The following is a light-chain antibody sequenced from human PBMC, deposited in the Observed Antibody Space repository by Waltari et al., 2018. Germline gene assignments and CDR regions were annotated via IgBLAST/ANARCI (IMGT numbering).Light chain of an antibody. V-gene: IGKV3-20*01. J-gene: IGKJ1*01. Sequence: EIVLTQSPGTLSFSPGERATLPCRASQSVTRSYLAWYLQKPGQAPRLLIYGASSRATGIPDRFSGSGSGTDFTLTISRLEPEDFAVYYCHQYGTSPETFGQGTKVEIK. CDR3: HQYGTSPET. CDR2: GAS. CDR1: QSVTRSY.